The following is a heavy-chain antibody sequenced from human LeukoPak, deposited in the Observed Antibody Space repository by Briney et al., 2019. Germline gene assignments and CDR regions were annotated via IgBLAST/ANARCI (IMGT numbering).Heavy chain of an antibody. CDR1: GFTFTTYT. CDR2: ISSSSDYI. V-gene: IGHV3-21*01. J-gene: IGHJ3*02. CDR3: AREVPAAMPGFDI. D-gene: IGHD2-2*01. Sequence: GGSLRLSCAASGFTFTTYTMNWVRQAPGKGLEWISSISSSSDYIYYADSVRGRFTVSRDNSKNSLFLQMNSLRAEDTAVYYCAREVPAAMPGFDIWGQGTMVTVSS.